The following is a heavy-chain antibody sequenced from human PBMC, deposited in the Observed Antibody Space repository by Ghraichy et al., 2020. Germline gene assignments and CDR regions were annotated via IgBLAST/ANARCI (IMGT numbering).Heavy chain of an antibody. J-gene: IGHJ6*02. CDR2: INAGNGNT. CDR1: GYTFTSYA. D-gene: IGHD2-15*01. CDR3: ARDCRYCSGGGYYYYYYGMDV. V-gene: IGHV1-3*01. Sequence: SVKVSCKASGYTFTSYAMHWVRQAPGQRLEWMGWINAGNGNTKYSQKFQGRVTITRDTSASTAYMELSSLRSEDTAVYYCARDCRYCSGGGYYYYYYGMDVWGQGTTVTVSS.